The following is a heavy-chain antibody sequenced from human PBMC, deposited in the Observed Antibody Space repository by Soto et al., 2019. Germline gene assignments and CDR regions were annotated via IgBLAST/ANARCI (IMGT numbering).Heavy chain of an antibody. J-gene: IGHJ4*02. D-gene: IGHD3-16*01. Sequence: LSLTCTVSRYSISSGNWWGWIRQPPGKGLEWLGYMSYSGTTYYNPSLKSRVTMSVDASKNQFSLRLSSVTAVDTAVYYCGRLPRLGDPFDYWGQGILVTVST. CDR1: RYSISSGNW. CDR3: GRLPRLGDPFDY. V-gene: IGHV4-28*01. CDR2: MSYSGTT.